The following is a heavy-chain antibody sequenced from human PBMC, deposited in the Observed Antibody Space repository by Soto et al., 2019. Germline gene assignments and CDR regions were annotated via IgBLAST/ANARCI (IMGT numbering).Heavy chain of an antibody. CDR2: TSYDGSNK. V-gene: IGHV3-30*19. CDR3: ARWGTTGGLDV. D-gene: IGHD3-16*01. J-gene: IGHJ4*02. CDR1: GFTFRSYV. Sequence: QVQLVESGGGVVQPGTSLRLSCVGSGFTFRSYVIHWVRQAPGKGLERVALTSYDGSNKSYDDSVKGRFTISRDNSRNTVDLQMDSLRLEDTALYYCARWGTTGGLDVWGQGTLVYVSS.